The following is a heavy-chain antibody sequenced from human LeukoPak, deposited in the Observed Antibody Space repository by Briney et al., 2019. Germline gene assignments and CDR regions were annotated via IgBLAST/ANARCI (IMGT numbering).Heavy chain of an antibody. CDR2: ICYSGST. CDR1: GGSISSGGYS. V-gene: IGHV4-30-4*07. CDR3: ARRYCGGDCYLSS. J-gene: IGHJ5*02. D-gene: IGHD2-21*02. Sequence: SETLSLTCAVSGGSISSGGYSWSWIRQPPGKGLEWIGYICYSGSTYYNPSLKSRVTISVDTSKNQFSLKLSSVTAADTAVYYCARRYCGGDCYLSSWGQGTLVTVSS.